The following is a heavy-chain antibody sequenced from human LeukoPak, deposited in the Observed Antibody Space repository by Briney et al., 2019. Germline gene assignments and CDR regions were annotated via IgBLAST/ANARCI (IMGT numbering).Heavy chain of an antibody. V-gene: IGHV3-30*02. CDR1: GFSFSGYG. J-gene: IGHJ6*03. CDR3: AKVMPPGRIRFYSYYMDV. Sequence: GGSLRLSCAASGFSFSGYGMHWVRQAPGKGLVWVAFIRYDGSNEYYADSVKGRFTISRDKSKNTLSLQMNGLRVEDTAAYYCAKVMPPGRIRFYSYYMDVWGKGTTVTVS. CDR2: IRYDGSNE. D-gene: IGHD2-15*01.